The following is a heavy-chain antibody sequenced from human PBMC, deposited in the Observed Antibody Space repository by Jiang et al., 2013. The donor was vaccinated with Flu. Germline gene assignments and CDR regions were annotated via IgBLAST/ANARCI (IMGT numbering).Heavy chain of an antibody. CDR3: ARVERFSPLRPDV. V-gene: IGHV7-4-1*02. J-gene: IGHJ6*02. Sequence: YAQGFTGRFVFSLDTSVSTAYLQISSLKAEDTAVYYCARVERFSPLRPDVWGQGTTVTVSS. D-gene: IGHD3-3*01.